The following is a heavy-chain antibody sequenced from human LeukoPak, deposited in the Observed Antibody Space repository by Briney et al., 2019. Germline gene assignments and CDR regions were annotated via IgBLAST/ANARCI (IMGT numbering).Heavy chain of an antibody. D-gene: IGHD4-17*01. V-gene: IGHV3-21*01. CDR3: ARDQYGGYALDY. J-gene: IGHJ4*02. CDR1: GFTFSSYS. Sequence: GGSLRLSCAASGFTFSSYSMNWVRQAPGKGLEWVSSISSISYIYYADSVKGRLTISRDTAKNSLYLQMNSLRAGDTAVYYCARDQYGGYALDYWGQGTLVTVSS. CDR2: ISSISYI.